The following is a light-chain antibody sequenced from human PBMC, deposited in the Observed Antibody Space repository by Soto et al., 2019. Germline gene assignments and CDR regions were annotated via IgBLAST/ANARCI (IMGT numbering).Light chain of an antibody. J-gene: IGKJ3*01. Sequence: EIVMTQSPGTLSLSPGETATLSCRASQSVSSNYVAWFHQKPGQAPRLLIYGASSRATGVPDRFSASGSGTDFTLTISSLQPEDFAVYYCQQYNTWPPTFGPGTKVDIK. CDR2: GAS. CDR1: QSVSSNY. CDR3: QQYNTWPPT. V-gene: IGKV3-20*01.